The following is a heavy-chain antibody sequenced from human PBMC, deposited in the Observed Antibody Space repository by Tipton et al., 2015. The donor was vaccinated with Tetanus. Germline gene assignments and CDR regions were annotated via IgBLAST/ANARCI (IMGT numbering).Heavy chain of an antibody. CDR2: VSYSGRT. J-gene: IGHJ4*02. V-gene: IGHV4-61*08. CDR1: GGSIRSGDYS. CDR3: ARGSGWADF. Sequence: TLSLICAVSGGSIRSGDYSWNWIRQPPGKGLEWLAYVSYSGRTNSNYFLKSRITVSQDPSKNQFSLRLASVTAADTAVYYCARGSGWADFWGQGTQVTVSS. D-gene: IGHD6-19*01.